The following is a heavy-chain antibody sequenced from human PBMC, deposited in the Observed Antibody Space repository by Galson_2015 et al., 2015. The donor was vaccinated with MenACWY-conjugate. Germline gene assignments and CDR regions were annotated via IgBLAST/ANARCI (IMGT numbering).Heavy chain of an antibody. CDR3: AGTATGTTGDAMDV. J-gene: IGHJ6*02. CDR1: GFSLSSSGMC. D-gene: IGHD1-7*01. CDR2: IDWDDDK. V-gene: IGHV2-70*17. Sequence: PALVKPTQTLTLPCTFSGFSLSSSGMCVHWIRQPPGKALEWLARIDWDDDKFYRTSLKTRPALPKDPPKNQAVLTMTTLDPGDTARYFWAGTATGTTGDAMDVWGQGTTVTVSS.